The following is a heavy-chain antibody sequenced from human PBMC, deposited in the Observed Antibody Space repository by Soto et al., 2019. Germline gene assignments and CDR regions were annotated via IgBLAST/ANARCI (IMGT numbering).Heavy chain of an antibody. J-gene: IGHJ1*01. V-gene: IGHV4-31*03. CDR3: ATNGGYYDTSGPKYFPH. D-gene: IGHD3-10*01. CDR1: GGSIRTGGYY. CDR2: IYYSGTT. Sequence: SETLSLTCTVSGGSIRTGGYYWSWIRQHPGKGLECIGYIYYSGTTYYNPSLKSRITISVDASKSQFSLKLSSVTAADTAVYYCATNGGYYDTSGPKYFPHWGLGTLLTAS.